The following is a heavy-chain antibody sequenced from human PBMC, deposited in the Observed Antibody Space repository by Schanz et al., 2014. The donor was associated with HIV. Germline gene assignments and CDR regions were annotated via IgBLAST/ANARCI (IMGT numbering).Heavy chain of an antibody. CDR3: ARVSGWSSFDY. D-gene: IGHD6-13*01. J-gene: IGHJ4*02. CDR1: GYTFTGYY. CDR2: INPRGGNT. V-gene: IGHV1-46*01. Sequence: QVQLVQSGAEVKKPGASVKVSCKASGYTFTGYYMHWVRQAPGQGLEWMGWINPRGGNTTYAQKFQGRVTMTRDTSTSTVYMELSSLRSEDTALYYCARVSGWSSFDYWGQGTLVIVSS.